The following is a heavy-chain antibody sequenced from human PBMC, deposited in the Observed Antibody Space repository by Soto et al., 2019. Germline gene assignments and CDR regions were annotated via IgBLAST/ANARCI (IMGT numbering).Heavy chain of an antibody. D-gene: IGHD5-12*01. J-gene: IGHJ6*02. CDR2: ISYDGSNT. CDR3: AKDGGSGYGLLMDV. Sequence: QVQLVESGGGVVQPGRSLRLSCAASGFTFSSYSMHWVRQAPGKGLEWVAVISYDGSNTYYADSVKGRFTISRDNSKNTLYLQMNSLRAEDTAVYYCAKDGGSGYGLLMDVWGQGTTVTVSS. V-gene: IGHV3-30*18. CDR1: GFTFSSYS.